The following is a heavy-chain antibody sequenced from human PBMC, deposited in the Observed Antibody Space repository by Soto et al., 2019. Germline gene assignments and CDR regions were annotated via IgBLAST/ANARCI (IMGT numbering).Heavy chain of an antibody. D-gene: IGHD4-17*01. J-gene: IGHJ5*02. V-gene: IGHV4-39*01. CDR2: IYYSGST. CDR3: ARAMTTVTTGWFDP. CDR1: GGSISSSSYS. Sequence: SETLSLTFTVSGGSISSSSYSWGWIRQPPGKGLEWIGSIYYSGSTYYNPSLKSRVTISVDTSKNQFSLKLSSVTAADTAVYYCARAMTTVTTGWFDPWGQGTPVTVSS.